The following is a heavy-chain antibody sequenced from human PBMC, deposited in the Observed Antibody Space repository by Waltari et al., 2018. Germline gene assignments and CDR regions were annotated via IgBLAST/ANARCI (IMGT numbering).Heavy chain of an antibody. CDR1: GGSIGRNTFY. Sequence: QLQLQESGPGLVKSSETLTLTCTVAGGSIGRNTFYWAWIRQPPGKRMEWMASIPNSGNTYDMPTLTGRVTISVDKARNQPALRWTSVTDADRAVYFCVREWSSSSSWVTPGSEGTLVTVSS. D-gene: IGHD6-6*01. V-gene: IGHV4-39*07. CDR3: VREWSSSSSWVTP. J-gene: IGHJ5*02. CDR2: IPNSGNT.